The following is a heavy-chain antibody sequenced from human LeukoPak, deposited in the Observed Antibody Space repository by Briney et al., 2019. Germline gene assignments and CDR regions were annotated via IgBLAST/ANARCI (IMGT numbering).Heavy chain of an antibody. V-gene: IGHV4-39*01. CDR2: VYYSGST. Sequence: SETLSLTCTVSGGSISSSSLYWDWIRQPPGKGLEWIGTVYYSGSTYYNPSLKSRVTISVDTSKNQFSLKLSSVTAADTAMYYCARNASSLGAGAFDIWGQGTMVTVSS. CDR3: ARNASSLGAGAFDI. D-gene: IGHD2-2*01. J-gene: IGHJ3*02. CDR1: GGSISSSSLY.